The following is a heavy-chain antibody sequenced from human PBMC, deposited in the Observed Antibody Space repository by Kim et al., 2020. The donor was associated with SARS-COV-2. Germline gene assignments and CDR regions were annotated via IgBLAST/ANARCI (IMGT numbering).Heavy chain of an antibody. J-gene: IGHJ4*02. Sequence: QSFQGHVTISADKSISTAYLQWSSLKASDTAMYYCARRVSSGWYGEAFDYWGQGTLVTVSS. D-gene: IGHD6-19*01. CDR3: ARRVSSGWYGEAFDY. V-gene: IGHV5-10-1*01.